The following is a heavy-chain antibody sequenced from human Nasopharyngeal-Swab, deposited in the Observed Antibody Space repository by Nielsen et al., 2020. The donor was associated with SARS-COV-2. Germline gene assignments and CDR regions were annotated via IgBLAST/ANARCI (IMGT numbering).Heavy chain of an antibody. CDR1: GYTFITVG. Sequence: ASVKVSCKASGYTFITVGITWGRQAPGQGLEWMGWNSAYNGNTNYAQKFQDRVTMTTDTSTTTAYMELRGLKTDDTAVYYCARDNESGDYYAYDIWGQGATVTVSS. CDR2: NSAYNGNT. V-gene: IGHV1-18*01. D-gene: IGHD4-17*01. CDR3: ARDNESGDYYAYDI. J-gene: IGHJ3*02.